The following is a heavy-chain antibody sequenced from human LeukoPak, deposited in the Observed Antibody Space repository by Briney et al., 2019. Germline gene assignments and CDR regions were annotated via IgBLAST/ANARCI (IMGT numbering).Heavy chain of an antibody. J-gene: IGHJ3*02. CDR3: ATDSNANPGIAVAGTYDAFDI. V-gene: IGHV1-18*01. CDR1: GYTFTSYG. D-gene: IGHD6-19*01. Sequence: ASVKVSCKASGYTFTSYGISWVRQAPGQGLEWMGWISAYNGNTNYAQKFQGRVTMTEDTSTDTAYMELSSLRSEDTAVYYCATDSNANPGIAVAGTYDAFDIWGQGTMVTVSS. CDR2: ISAYNGNT.